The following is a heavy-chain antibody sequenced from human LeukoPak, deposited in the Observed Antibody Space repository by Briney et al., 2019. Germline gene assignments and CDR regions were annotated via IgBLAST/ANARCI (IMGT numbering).Heavy chain of an antibody. V-gene: IGHV1-2*02. D-gene: IGHD6-13*01. CDR3: ARVSRVTSWYGEEWFDP. J-gene: IGHJ5*02. CDR2: INPNSGGT. Sequence: ASVKVSCKASGYTFTSYGISWVRQAPGQGLEWMGWINPNSGGTNYAQKFQGRVTMTRDTSISTAYMELSRLRSDDTAVYYCARVSRVTSWYGEEWFDPWGQGTLVTVSS. CDR1: GYTFTSYG.